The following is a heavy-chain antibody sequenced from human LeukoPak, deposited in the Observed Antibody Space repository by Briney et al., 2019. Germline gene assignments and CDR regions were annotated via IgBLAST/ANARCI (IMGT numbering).Heavy chain of an antibody. V-gene: IGHV4-39*01. CDR1: GGSISSSSYY. Sequence: SETLSLACTVSGGSISSSSYYWGWIRQPPGKGLEWIGSIYYSGSTYYNPSLKSRVTISVDTSKNQFSLKLSSVTAADMAVYYCARQHRSWRYYFDYWGQGTLVTVSS. J-gene: IGHJ4*02. CDR3: ARQHRSWRYYFDY. CDR2: IYYSGST. D-gene: IGHD6-13*01.